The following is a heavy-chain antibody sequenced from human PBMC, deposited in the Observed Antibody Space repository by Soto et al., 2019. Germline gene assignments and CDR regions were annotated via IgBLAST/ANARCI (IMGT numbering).Heavy chain of an antibody. D-gene: IGHD3-10*02. V-gene: IGHV1-46*01. CDR2: TNPSDGST. CDR3: ARSYVTSRPIDF. Sequence: ASVKVSCKASGYTFTSYDINWVRQAPGQGLEWMGITNPSDGSTNYAQKFQGRVTMTSDTSTSTVYMEMSSLTSEDTAVYYCARSYVTSRPIDFWGQGTLVTVSS. CDR1: GYTFTSYD. J-gene: IGHJ4*02.